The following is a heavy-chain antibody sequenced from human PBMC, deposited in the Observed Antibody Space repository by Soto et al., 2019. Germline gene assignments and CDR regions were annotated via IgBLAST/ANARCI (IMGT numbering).Heavy chain of an antibody. D-gene: IGHD2-15*01. CDR1: GYTFTGYD. CDR3: ARRGGHCSGGSCYSSYYYYGMDV. V-gene: IGHV1-8*01. CDR2: MNPNSGNT. J-gene: IGHJ6*02. Sequence: ASVKVSCKASGYTFTGYDINWVRQATGQGLEWMGWMNPNSGNTGYAQKFQGRVTMTRDTSISTAYMELSSLRSEDTAVYYCARRGGHCSGGSCYSSYYYYGMDVWGQGTTVTVSS.